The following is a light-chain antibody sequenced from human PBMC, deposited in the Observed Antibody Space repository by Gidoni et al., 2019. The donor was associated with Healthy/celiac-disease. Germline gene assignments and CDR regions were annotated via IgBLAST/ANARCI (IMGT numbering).Light chain of an antibody. V-gene: IGKV4-1*01. CDR2: WAS. Sequence: EIVMTQSPDSLAVSLGERATINCKSSKSVLYSSNNKNYLACYQQKPGQPPKLLIYWASTRESGVPDRFSGSGSGTDFILIISSLQAEVVAVYYCQQYYSTPLPFGGGTQVEIK. J-gene: IGKJ4*01. CDR3: QQYYSTPLP. CDR1: KSVLYSSNNKNY.